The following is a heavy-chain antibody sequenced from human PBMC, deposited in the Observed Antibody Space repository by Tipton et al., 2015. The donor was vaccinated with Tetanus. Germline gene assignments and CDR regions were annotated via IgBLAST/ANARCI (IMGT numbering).Heavy chain of an antibody. CDR1: GYIFNNYW. J-gene: IGHJ4*02. CDR3: ARAHCTDGVCNFDF. D-gene: IGHD2-8*01. Sequence: QLVQSGGEVKKPGESLKISCKGSGYIFNNYWIGWVRQKPGTGLEWMGIIYPGDSDTRYSPSFQGQVTISVDKSINTAYLQWSSLKASDTSMFYCARAHCTDGVCNFDFWGQGALVTVAS. CDR2: IYPGDSDT. V-gene: IGHV5-51*01.